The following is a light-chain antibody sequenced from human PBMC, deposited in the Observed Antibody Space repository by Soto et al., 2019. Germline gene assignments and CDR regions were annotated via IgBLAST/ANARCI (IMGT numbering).Light chain of an antibody. J-gene: IGLJ7*01. V-gene: IGLV3-1*01. CDR1: KLGEKY. CDR3: QAWDTTSAI. CDR2: QDT. Sequence: SSELTQPPSLSVSPGQTATITCSGDKLGEKYVYWYQQRPGQSPVLVIYQDTTRPSGITDRISGSTSGNTATLSISGTQTLDEADYYCQAWDTTSAIFGGGTQLTVL.